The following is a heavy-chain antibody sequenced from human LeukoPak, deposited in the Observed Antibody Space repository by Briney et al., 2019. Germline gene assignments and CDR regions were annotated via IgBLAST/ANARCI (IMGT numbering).Heavy chain of an antibody. V-gene: IGHV4-39*01. CDR3: ARPSSGYELRPGHFDY. J-gene: IGHJ4*02. CDR1: GGSISSSSFS. CDR2: IYYSGST. Sequence: PSETLSLTCTVSGGSISSSSFSWGWIRQPPGKGLEWIGSIYYSGSTYYNPSLKSRVTISVDTSKNQFSLKLRSVTAADTAVYYCARPSSGYELRPGHFDYWGQGTLVTVSS. D-gene: IGHD5-12*01.